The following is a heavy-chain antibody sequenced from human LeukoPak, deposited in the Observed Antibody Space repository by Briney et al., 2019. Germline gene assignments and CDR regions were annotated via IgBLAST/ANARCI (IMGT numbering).Heavy chain of an antibody. J-gene: IGHJ4*02. CDR3: ARAQRHCSSTSCYRTLDY. V-gene: IGHV4-59*01. CDR2: IYYSGST. CDR1: GGSISSYY. D-gene: IGHD2-2*02. Sequence: PSETLSLTCTVSGGSISSYYWSWIRQPPGKGLEWIGYIYYSGSTNYNPSLKSRVTISVDTSKNQFSLKLSSVTAADTAVYYCARAQRHCSSTSCYRTLDYWGQGTLVTVSS.